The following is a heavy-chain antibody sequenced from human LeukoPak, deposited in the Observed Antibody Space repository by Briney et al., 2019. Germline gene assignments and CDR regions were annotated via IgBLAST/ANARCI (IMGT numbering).Heavy chain of an antibody. CDR1: GGSINRYY. V-gene: IGHV4-59*08. CDR3: ARSGYSGNLYFDY. J-gene: IGHJ4*02. D-gene: IGHD5-12*01. CDR2: IYYSGST. Sequence: SQTLSLTCNVSGGSINRYYWSWIRQPPGKGLECGGDIYYSGSTDYTPSLKSRVTISVETSKNQVSLMLSSVTAADTAVYYCARSGYSGNLYFDYWGQGTLVSVSS.